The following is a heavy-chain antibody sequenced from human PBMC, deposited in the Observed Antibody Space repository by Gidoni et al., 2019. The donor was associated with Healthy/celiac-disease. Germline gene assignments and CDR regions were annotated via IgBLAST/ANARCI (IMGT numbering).Heavy chain of an antibody. CDR2: ISSSSSYI. CDR3: AREMYYDFWSGPAPKANYYYYGMDV. Sequence: EVQLVESGGGLVKPGGSLRLSCAASGFTFSSYSMNWVRQAPGKGLEWVSSISSSSSYIYYADSVKGRFTISRDNAKNSLYLQMNSLRAEDTAVYYCAREMYYDFWSGPAPKANYYYYGMDVWGQGTTVTVSS. CDR1: GFTFSSYS. D-gene: IGHD3-3*01. V-gene: IGHV3-21*01. J-gene: IGHJ6*02.